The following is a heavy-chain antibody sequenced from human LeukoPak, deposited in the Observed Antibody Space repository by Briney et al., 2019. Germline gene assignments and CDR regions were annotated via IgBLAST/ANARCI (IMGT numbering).Heavy chain of an antibody. V-gene: IGHV3-30*04. Sequence: GGSLRLSCSASGFTFNMFGMHWFRQAPGKGLEWVALISKDGETYYTDSVKGRFTISRDTSTNTVNLQMDSLTSEDTAVYFCARDDSGWITGKILYWGQGTLVSVSS. CDR3: ARDDSGWITGKILY. D-gene: IGHD6-19*01. J-gene: IGHJ4*02. CDR2: ISKDGET. CDR1: GFTFNMFG.